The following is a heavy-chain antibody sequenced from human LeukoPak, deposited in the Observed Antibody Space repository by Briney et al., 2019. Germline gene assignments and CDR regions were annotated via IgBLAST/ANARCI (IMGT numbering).Heavy chain of an antibody. J-gene: IGHJ4*02. D-gene: IGHD3-3*01. CDR1: GFTFSSYA. Sequence: GGSLRLSCAASGFTFSSYAMHWVRQAPGKGLEWVAAISYDGSNKYYADSVKGRFTISRDNSKNTLYLQMNSLRAEDTAVYYCARETQLITYYDFWSGYYNAKYFDYWGQGTLVTVSS. CDR2: ISYDGSNK. V-gene: IGHV3-30-3*01. CDR3: ARETQLITYYDFWSGYYNAKYFDY.